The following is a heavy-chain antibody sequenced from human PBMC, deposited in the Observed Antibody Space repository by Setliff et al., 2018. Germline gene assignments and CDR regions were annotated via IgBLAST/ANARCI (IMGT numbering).Heavy chain of an antibody. CDR1: GYTFTSYG. CDR3: AAIGLDTAMITGILFDF. V-gene: IGHV1-18*01. J-gene: IGHJ4*02. CDR2: ISAYNGNT. D-gene: IGHD5-18*01. Sequence: ASVKVSCKASGYTFTSYGISWVRQAPGQGLEWMGWISAYNGNTNYAKKLKGRVTMTEDTSTDTAYMELSSLRSEDTAVYYCAAIGLDTAMITGILFDFWVQGTLVTVSS.